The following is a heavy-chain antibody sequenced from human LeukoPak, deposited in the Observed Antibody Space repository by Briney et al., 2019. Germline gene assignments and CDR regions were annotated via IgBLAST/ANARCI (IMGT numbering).Heavy chain of an antibody. V-gene: IGHV4-39*07. CDR3: ARELGSSPGRFDY. D-gene: IGHD6-6*01. J-gene: IGHJ4*02. CDR2: IYYSGST. Sequence: SETLSLTCTVSGDSISSASYYWGWSRQPPGKGLEWIGSIYYSGSTYYNPSLKSRVTISVDTSKNQFSLKLNSVTAADTAVHYCARELGSSPGRFDYWGLGTLVTVSS. CDR1: GDSISSASYY.